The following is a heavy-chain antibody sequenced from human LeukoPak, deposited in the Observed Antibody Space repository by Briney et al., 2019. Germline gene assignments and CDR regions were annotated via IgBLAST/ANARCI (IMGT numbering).Heavy chain of an antibody. J-gene: IGHJ1*01. V-gene: IGHV1-8*03. D-gene: IGHD1-1*01. CDR2: INPNSGNT. CDR1: GYTFTTYD. CDR3: ARGPPTAQYFQH. Sequence: ASVKVSCKATGYTFTTYDINWVRQATGQGLQWMGWINPNSGNTGYAQKFQGRITITRNTSISTVYMELSSLRSEDTAVYYCARGPPTAQYFQHWGQGTLVTVSS.